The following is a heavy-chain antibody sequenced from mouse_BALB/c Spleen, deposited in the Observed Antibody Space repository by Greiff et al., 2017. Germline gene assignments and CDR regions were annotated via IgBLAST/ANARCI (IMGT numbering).Heavy chain of an antibody. CDR3: ARKSLVTHYYAMDY. D-gene: IGHD2-10*02. CDR1: GYTFSSYW. CDR2: ILPGSGST. J-gene: IGHJ4*01. V-gene: IGHV1-9*01. Sequence: QVQLQQSGAELMKPGASVKISCKATGYTFSSYWIEWVKQRPGHGLEWIGEILPGSGSTNYNEKFKGKATFTADTSSNTAYMQLSSLTSEDSAVYYCARKSLVTHYYAMDYWGQGTSVTVSS.